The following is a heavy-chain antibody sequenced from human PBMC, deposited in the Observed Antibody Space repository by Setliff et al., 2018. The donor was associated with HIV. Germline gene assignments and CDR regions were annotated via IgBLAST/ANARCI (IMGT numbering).Heavy chain of an antibody. V-gene: IGHV4-39*01. CDR1: GDSVSRSNYY. CDR3: ASLFRLSGFWISFLPDY. D-gene: IGHD3-3*01. CDR2: IDYNEIT. J-gene: IGHJ4*02. Sequence: SETLSLTCTVSGDSVSRSNYYWAWIRQPPGKGLEWIGSIDYNEITYYTPSLKSRVTLSVDTPKNQFSLYLSSVTASDTAVSYCASLFRLSGFWISFLPDYWGQGILVTVSS.